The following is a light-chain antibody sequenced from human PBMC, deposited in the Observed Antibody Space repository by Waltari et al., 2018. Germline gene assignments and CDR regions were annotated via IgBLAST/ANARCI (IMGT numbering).Light chain of an antibody. V-gene: IGLV2-14*01. Sequence: QSALPQPASVSGSPGQSITISCTGTNSDVGSYNFFSCYQQHPGEAPKLMIFEVTNRPSGVSNRFSGSKSGNTASLIISGLQGEDEADYYCSSYTTSRTYVFGTGTKVTVL. CDR1: NSDVGSYNF. J-gene: IGLJ1*01. CDR2: EVT. CDR3: SSYTTSRTYV.